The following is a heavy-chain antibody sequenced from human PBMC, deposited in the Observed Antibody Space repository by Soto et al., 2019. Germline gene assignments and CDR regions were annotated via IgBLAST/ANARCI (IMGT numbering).Heavy chain of an antibody. CDR2: ISGSSSTT. Sequence: PGGSLRLSCAASGCTFSNYGMSWIRQAPGKGLEWVSYISGSSSTTYYADSVKGRFTISRDNAENSLYLQMNSLRAEDTAVYYCANGYYASGNYYAYYSYFWGQGSQVTVSS. CDR3: ANGYYASGNYYAYYSYF. CDR1: GCTFSNYG. D-gene: IGHD3-10*01. J-gene: IGHJ4*02. V-gene: IGHV3-48*01.